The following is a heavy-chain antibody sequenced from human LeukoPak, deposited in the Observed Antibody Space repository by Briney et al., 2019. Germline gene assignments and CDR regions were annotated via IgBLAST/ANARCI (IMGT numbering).Heavy chain of an antibody. CDR1: GGSFSGYY. D-gene: IGHD6-13*01. CDR3: ARGGLGSSWYFPPTAPRDGARKIQKNWFDP. Sequence: SETLSLTCAVYGGSFSGYYWSWIRQPPGKGLEWIGEINHSGSTNYNPSLKSRVTISVDTSKNQFSLKLSSVTAADTAVYYCARGGLGSSWYFPPTAPRDGARKIQKNWFDPWGQGTLVTVSS. CDR2: INHSGST. J-gene: IGHJ5*02. V-gene: IGHV4-34*01.